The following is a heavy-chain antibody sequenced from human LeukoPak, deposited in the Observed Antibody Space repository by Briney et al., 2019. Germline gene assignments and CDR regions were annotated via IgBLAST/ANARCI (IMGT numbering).Heavy chain of an antibody. V-gene: IGHV3-7*01. Sequence: GGSQRLSCAASGFTFSNYWMAWVRQAPGKGPEWVANINLDGSQKYYVDSVKGRFTISRDNAENSLYLQMNSLRAEDTALYYCARKRPNYFDYWGQGILVTVSS. CDR2: INLDGSQK. J-gene: IGHJ4*02. CDR3: ARKRPNYFDY. CDR1: GFTFSNYW.